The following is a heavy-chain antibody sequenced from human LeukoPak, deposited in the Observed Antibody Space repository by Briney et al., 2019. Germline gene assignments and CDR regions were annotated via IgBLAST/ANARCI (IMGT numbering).Heavy chain of an antibody. CDR3: ARDLSYYYYMDV. Sequence: GGSLRLSCAASGFTFSSYSMNWVRQAPGKGLEWVSSISSSSSYIYYADSVKGRFTIARANAQNSLYLQMNSLRAEDTAVYYCARDLSYYYYMDVWGKGTTVTVSS. V-gene: IGHV3-21*01. CDR2: ISSSSSYI. D-gene: IGHD3-16*02. J-gene: IGHJ6*03. CDR1: GFTFSSYS.